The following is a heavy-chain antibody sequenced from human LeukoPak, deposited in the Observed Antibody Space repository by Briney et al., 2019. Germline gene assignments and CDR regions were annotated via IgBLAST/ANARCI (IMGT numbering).Heavy chain of an antibody. J-gene: IGHJ4*02. CDR3: ARGVSPLNYYLDY. CDR2: INSDGSDT. V-gene: IGHV3-74*01. Sequence: PGGSLRLSCAASGFTFSTYWMHWVRQAPGKGLVWVSRINSDGSDTSYADSVKGRFTISRDNAKNTLYLQMNSQSAEDTAVYYCARGVSPLNYYLDYRGQGTLVTVSS. CDR1: GFTFSTYW. D-gene: IGHD6-13*01.